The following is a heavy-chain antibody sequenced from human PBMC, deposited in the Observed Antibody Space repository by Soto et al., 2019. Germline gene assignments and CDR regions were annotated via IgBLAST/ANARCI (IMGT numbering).Heavy chain of an antibody. V-gene: IGHV3-23*01. Sequence: GGSLRLSCAASGFTFSSYAMSWVRQAPGKGLEWVSAISGSGGSTYYADSVKGRFTISRDNSKNTLYLQMNSLRAEDTAVYYCAKTQYGSGSYLAWWYFEYWGQGTLVTVSS. CDR3: AKTQYGSGSYLAWWYFEY. D-gene: IGHD3-10*01. CDR2: ISGSGGST. CDR1: GFTFSSYA. J-gene: IGHJ4*02.